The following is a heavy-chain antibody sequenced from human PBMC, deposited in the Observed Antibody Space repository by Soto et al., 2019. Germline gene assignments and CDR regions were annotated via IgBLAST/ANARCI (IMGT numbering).Heavy chain of an antibody. Sequence: SVKVSCKASGGTFSSYAISWVRQAPGQGLEWLGGIIPIFGTANYAQKFQGRVTITADESTSTAYMELSSLRSEDTAVYYCAREKSGHIREGPYCSSTSCYRSYYGMDVWGQGTTVTVSS. CDR2: IIPIFGTA. V-gene: IGHV1-69*13. J-gene: IGHJ6*02. D-gene: IGHD2-2*01. CDR1: GGTFSSYA. CDR3: AREKSGHIREGPYCSSTSCYRSYYGMDV.